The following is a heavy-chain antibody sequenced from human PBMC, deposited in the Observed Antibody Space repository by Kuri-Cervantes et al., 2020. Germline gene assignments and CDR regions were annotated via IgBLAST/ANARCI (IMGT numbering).Heavy chain of an antibody. CDR3: ARDITTYLDV. CDR2: IWYDGSKT. V-gene: IGHV3-33*01. J-gene: IGHJ2*01. Sequence: SCAASGFTFSSYGMHWVRQAPGKGLEWVAVIWYDGSKTYYAESVKGRFTISRDNSKDTLYLQMNSLRAEDTAVYFCARDITTYLDVWGRGTRVTVSS. CDR1: GFTFSSYG. D-gene: IGHD3-22*01.